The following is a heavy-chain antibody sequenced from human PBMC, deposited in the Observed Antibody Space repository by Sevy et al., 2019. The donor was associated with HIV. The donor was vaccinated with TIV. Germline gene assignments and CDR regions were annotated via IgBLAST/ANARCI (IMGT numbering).Heavy chain of an antibody. Sequence: GGSLRLSCAAFGFTVNSRDMNWVRQAPGKGLEWVSVVYSGGDTYYTDSVKGRFTVSRDISRNTLYLQMNNLRTEDSAVYFCLTPIEDLWGKGTTVTVSS. D-gene: IGHD1-26*01. CDR2: VYSGGDT. V-gene: IGHV3-53*01. CDR1: GFTVNSRD. CDR3: LTPIEDL. J-gene: IGHJ6*04.